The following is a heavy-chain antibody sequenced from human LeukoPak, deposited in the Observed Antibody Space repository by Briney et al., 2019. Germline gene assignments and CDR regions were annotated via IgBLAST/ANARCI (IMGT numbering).Heavy chain of an antibody. CDR1: GGSISSYY. J-gene: IGHJ3*02. CDR2: IYYSGST. CDR3: ARDGDYGVNDAFDI. D-gene: IGHD4-17*01. V-gene: IGHV4-59*12. Sequence: KASETLSLTCTVSGGSISSYYWSWIRQPPGKGLEWIGYIYYSGSTNYNPSLKSRVTISVDTSKNQFSLKLSSVTAADTAVYYCARDGDYGVNDAFDIWGQGTMVTVSS.